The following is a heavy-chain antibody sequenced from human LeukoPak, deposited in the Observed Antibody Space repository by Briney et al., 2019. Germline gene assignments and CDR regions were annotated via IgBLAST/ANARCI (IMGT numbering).Heavy chain of an antibody. CDR2: IWYDGSNK. Sequence: GGSLRLSCAASGFTFSSYGMHWVRQAPGKGLEWVAVIWYDGSNKYYADSVKGRFTISRDNSKNTLYLQMNSLRAEDTAVYYCAGEYLTIPYGMDVWGQGTTVTVSS. D-gene: IGHD3-3*01. CDR3: AGEYLTIPYGMDV. V-gene: IGHV3-33*01. J-gene: IGHJ6*02. CDR1: GFTFSSYG.